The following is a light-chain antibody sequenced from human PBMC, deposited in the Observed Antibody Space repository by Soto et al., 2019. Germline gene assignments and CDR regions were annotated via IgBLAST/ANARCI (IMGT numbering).Light chain of an antibody. CDR3: AAWDDSLNGYV. Sequence: QSVLTQPPSASGTPGQRVTISCSGSSSKIGSNTVNWYQQLPGTAPKLLIYSNNQRPSGVPDRFSGSKCGTSASLAISGLQSEDEADYNCAAWDDSLNGYVFGTGTKLTVL. CDR2: SNN. V-gene: IGLV1-44*01. CDR1: SSKIGSNT. J-gene: IGLJ1*01.